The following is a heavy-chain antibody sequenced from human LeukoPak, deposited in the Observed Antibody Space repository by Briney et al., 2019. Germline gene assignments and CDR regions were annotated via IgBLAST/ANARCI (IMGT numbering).Heavy chain of an antibody. CDR1: GFSFSSYG. Sequence: GRSLRLSCAASGFSFSSYGMHWVRQAPGKGLEWVAVIWYDGSNKYYADSVKGRFTISRDNSKNTLNLQMNSLRAEDTAVYYCARGYSSGCLGYWGQGTLVTVSS. V-gene: IGHV3-33*01. J-gene: IGHJ4*02. CDR3: ARGYSSGCLGY. CDR2: IWYDGSNK. D-gene: IGHD6-19*01.